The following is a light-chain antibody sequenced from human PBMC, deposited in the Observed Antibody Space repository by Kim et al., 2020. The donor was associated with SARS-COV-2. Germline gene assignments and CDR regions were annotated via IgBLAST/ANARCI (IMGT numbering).Light chain of an antibody. CDR2: DAS. CDR1: QNIRSW. CDR3: KQYKTYSYT. V-gene: IGKV1-5*01. Sequence: DIQMTQSPSTLSAPVGDRVTITCRASQNIRSWLAWYQQKPGKAPTLLIHDASSLDSGVPSRLSGSGSGTEFTLTISRLQPEDFAIFYCKQYKTYSYTWGQGTNLEI. J-gene: IGKJ2*01.